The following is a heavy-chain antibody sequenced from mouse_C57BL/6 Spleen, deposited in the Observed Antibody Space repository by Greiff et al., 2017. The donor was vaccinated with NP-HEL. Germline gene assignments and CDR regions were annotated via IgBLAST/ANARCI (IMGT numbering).Heavy chain of an antibody. CDR3: ARDDDDAMDY. D-gene: IGHD2-4*01. CDR2: IYPGDGDT. CDR1: GYAFSSSW. J-gene: IGHJ4*01. V-gene: IGHV1-82*01. Sequence: QVQLKQSGPELVKPGASVKISCKASGYAFSSSWMNWVKQRPGKGLEWIGRIYPGDGDTNYNGTLKGKATLTADKSSRTAYMQLSSLTSEDSAVYFCARDDDDAMDYWGQGTSVTVSS.